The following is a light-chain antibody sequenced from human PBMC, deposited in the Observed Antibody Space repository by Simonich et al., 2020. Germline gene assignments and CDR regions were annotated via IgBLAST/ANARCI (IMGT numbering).Light chain of an antibody. CDR3: QQYYSTPWT. CDR2: WAC. CDR1: QSVLYSSNNKNY. J-gene: IGKJ1*01. Sequence: DIVMTQSPDSLAVSLGERATINCKSSQSVLYSSNNKNYLAWYQQKPGQPPKLLLYWACTRESGVPDLFSGSGSGTDFTLTISSLQAEDVAVYYCQQYYSTPWTFGQGTKVEIK. V-gene: IGKV4-1*01.